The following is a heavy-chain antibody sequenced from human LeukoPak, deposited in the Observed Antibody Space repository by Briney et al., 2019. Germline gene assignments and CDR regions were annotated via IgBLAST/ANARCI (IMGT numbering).Heavy chain of an antibody. V-gene: IGHV1-69*13. CDR1: GGTFSSYT. CDR2: IIPIFGTP. J-gene: IGHJ4*02. D-gene: IGHD2-8*01. Sequence: SVKVSCKVSGGTFSSYTISWVRQPPGQGLEWMGGIIPIFGTPNYAPKFQGRVTITADESTSTAYMELSALRSEDTAVYYCATDYGAYCTNGVCYRFDYWGQGTLVTVSS. CDR3: ATDYGAYCTNGVCYRFDY.